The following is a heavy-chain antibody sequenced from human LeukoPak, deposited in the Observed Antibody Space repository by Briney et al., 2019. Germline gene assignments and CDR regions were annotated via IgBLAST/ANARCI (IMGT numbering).Heavy chain of an antibody. J-gene: IGHJ6*04. CDR3: ARKDIVVVPAAGMDV. CDR2: ISSSSSTI. CDR1: GFTFSSYS. V-gene: IGHV3-48*04. D-gene: IGHD2-2*01. Sequence: GGSLRLSCAASGFTFSSYSMNWVRQAPGQGLEWVSYISSSSSTIYYADSVKGRFTISRDNAKNSLYLQMNSLRAEDTAVYYCARKDIVVVPAAGMDVWGKGTTVTVSS.